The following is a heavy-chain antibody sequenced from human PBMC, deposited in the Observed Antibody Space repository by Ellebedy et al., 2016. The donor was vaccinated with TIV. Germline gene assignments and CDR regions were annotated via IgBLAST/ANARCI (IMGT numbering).Heavy chain of an antibody. V-gene: IGHV4-61*02. D-gene: IGHD2-15*01. J-gene: IGHJ5*02. CDR1: GGSISSSSYY. Sequence: SETLSLTCTVSGGSISSSSYYWSWIRQPAGKGLEWIGRIYTSGSTNYNPSLKSRVTMSVDTSKNQFSLKLSSVTAADTAVYYCARAIVVVVAATISYNWFDPWGQGTLVTVSS. CDR2: IYTSGST. CDR3: ARAIVVVVAATISYNWFDP.